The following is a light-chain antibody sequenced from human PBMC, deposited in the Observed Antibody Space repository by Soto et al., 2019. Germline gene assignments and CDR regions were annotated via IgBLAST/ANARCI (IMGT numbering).Light chain of an antibody. CDR3: QSYDSSLSGWL. V-gene: IGLV1-40*01. CDR1: SSNIGAGFD. J-gene: IGLJ2*01. Sequence: QSVLTQPPSVSGAPGQRVTISCTGSSSNIGAGFDVHWYQQLPGTAPKPLIYDNANRPSGVPDRFSGSKSGTSASLAITGLQAEDEADYYRQSYDSSLSGWLFGGGTQLTV. CDR2: DNA.